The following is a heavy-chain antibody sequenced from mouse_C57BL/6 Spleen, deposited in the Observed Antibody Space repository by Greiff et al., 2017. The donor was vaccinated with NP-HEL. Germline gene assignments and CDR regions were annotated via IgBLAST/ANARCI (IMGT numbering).Heavy chain of an antibody. CDR2: ISYDGSN. V-gene: IGHV3-6*01. D-gene: IGHD2-4*01. CDR3: ARDLSYDYDERAWFAY. CDR1: GYSITSGYY. Sequence: ESGPGLVKPSQSLSLTCSVIGYSITSGYYWNWIRQFPGNKLEWMGYISYDGSNNYNPSLKNRISITRDTSKNQFFLKLNSVTTEDTATYYCARDLSYDYDERAWFAYWGQGTLVTVSA. J-gene: IGHJ3*01.